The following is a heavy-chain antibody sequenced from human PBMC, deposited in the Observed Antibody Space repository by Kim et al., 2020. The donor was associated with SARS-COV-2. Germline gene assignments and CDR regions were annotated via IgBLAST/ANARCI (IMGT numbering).Heavy chain of an antibody. CDR2: FDPQYGET. CDR3: ATESFSGIVIYALYH. Sequence: ASVKVSCKVSGYTLTELSMHWVRQTPGKGLEWIGNFDPQYGETVYAQKFQGRVTMTADTSTDTAYLELSSLRSEDTAVYYCATESFSGIVIYALYHWGQGTLVTVSS. D-gene: IGHD1-1*01. CDR1: GYTLTELS. V-gene: IGHV1-24*01. J-gene: IGHJ4*02.